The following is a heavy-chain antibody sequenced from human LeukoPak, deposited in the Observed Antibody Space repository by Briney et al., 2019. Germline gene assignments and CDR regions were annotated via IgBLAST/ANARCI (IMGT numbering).Heavy chain of an antibody. CDR3: ARGRGSYYNGWFDP. Sequence: SVTLSLTCAVYGGSFSGYYWSWIRQPPGKGLEWIGEINHSGSTNYNPSLKSRVTISVDTSKNQFSLKLSSVTAADTAVYYCARGRGSYYNGWFDPWGQGTLVTVSS. J-gene: IGHJ5*02. CDR1: GGSFSGYY. D-gene: IGHD1-26*01. CDR2: INHSGST. V-gene: IGHV4-34*01.